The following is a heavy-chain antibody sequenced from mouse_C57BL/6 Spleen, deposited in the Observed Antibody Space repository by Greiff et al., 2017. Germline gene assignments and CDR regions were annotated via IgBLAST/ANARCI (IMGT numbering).Heavy chain of an antibody. CDR1: GYTFTDHT. J-gene: IGHJ3*01. CDR2: IYPRDGST. CDR3: AIYYYGSSPWFAY. D-gene: IGHD1-1*01. V-gene: IGHV1-78*01. Sequence: VQLQQSDAELVKPGASVKISCKVSGYTFTDHTIHWMKQRPEQGLEWIGYIYPRDGSTKYNEKFKGKATLTADKSSSTAYMQLNSLTSEDSAVYFCAIYYYGSSPWFAYWGQGTLVTVSA.